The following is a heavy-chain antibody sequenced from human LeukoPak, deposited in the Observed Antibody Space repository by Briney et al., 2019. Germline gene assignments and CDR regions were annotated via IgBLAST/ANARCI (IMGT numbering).Heavy chain of an antibody. CDR3: ARDRDTPETYDSSGYYYRMTFDY. D-gene: IGHD3-22*01. Sequence: PGRSLRLSCAASGFTFSSYAMHWVRQAPGKGLEWVAFISYDGSNKYYADSVKGRFTISRDNSKNTLYLQMNSLRAEDTAVYYCARDRDTPETYDSSGYYYRMTFDYWGQGTLVTVSS. J-gene: IGHJ4*02. CDR2: ISYDGSNK. CDR1: GFTFSSYA. V-gene: IGHV3-30-3*01.